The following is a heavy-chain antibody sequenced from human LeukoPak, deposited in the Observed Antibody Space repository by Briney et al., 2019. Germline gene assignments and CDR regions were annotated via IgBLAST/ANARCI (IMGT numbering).Heavy chain of an antibody. D-gene: IGHD1-7*01. Sequence: SETLSLTCTVSGGSISSYYWSWIRQPPGKGLEWIGYIYYSGSTNYNPSLKSRVTISVDMSKNQFSLKLSSVTAADTAVYYCARGTGTTEFDYWGQGTLVTVSS. CDR2: IYYSGST. CDR3: ARGTGTTEFDY. J-gene: IGHJ4*02. CDR1: GGSISSYY. V-gene: IGHV4-59*08.